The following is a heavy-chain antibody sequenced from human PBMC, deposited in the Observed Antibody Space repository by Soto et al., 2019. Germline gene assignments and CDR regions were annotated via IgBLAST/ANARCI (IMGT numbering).Heavy chain of an antibody. Sequence: GASVKVSCKASGYTFTDYYLHWVRQAPGQGLEWMGWINPSTGATSYAQKFQGWVTMTRDTSITTAYMELSRLRSDDTAVYYCARKGYCTTVDCAGDGLDVWGQGTTVTVSS. J-gene: IGHJ6*02. D-gene: IGHD2-8*01. CDR3: ARKGYCTTVDCAGDGLDV. CDR2: INPSTGAT. CDR1: GYTFTDYY. V-gene: IGHV1-2*04.